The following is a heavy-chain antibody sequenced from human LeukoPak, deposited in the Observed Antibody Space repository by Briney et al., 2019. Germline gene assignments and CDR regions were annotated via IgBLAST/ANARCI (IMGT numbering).Heavy chain of an antibody. CDR2: MNPNSGNT. CDR3: ARGLMGYCGGGSCFHFDY. D-gene: IGHD2-15*01. CDR1: GYTFTSYD. Sequence: EASVKVSCKASGYTFTSYDINWVRQATGQGLEWMGWMNPNSGNTGYAQKFQGRVTMTRNTSISTAYMELSSLRSEDTAVYYCARGLMGYCGGGSCFHFDYWGQGTLVTVSS. J-gene: IGHJ4*02. V-gene: IGHV1-8*01.